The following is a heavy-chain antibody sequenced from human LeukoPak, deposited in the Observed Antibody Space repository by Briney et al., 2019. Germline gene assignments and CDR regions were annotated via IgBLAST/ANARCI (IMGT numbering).Heavy chain of an antibody. CDR3: TSQSNVLLWFGDTDY. CDR1: GYSISSGYY. J-gene: IGHJ4*02. D-gene: IGHD3-10*01. CDR2: IYHSGST. Sequence: SETLSLTCAVSGYSISSGYYWGWIRQPPGKGLEWIGSIYHSGSTYYNPSLKSRVTISVDTSKNQFSLKLSSVTAADTAVYYCTSQSNVLLWFGDTDYGGQESLVTVSS. V-gene: IGHV4-38-2*01.